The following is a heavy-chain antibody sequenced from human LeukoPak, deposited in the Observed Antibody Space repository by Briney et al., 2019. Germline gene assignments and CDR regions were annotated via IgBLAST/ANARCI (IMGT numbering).Heavy chain of an antibody. J-gene: IGHJ4*02. CDR2: IFQSGST. D-gene: IGHD1-14*01. CDR1: GYSISYGYY. CDR3: VRGINPADY. Sequence: SETLSLTCTVSGYSISYGYYWSWVRQSPGKGLEWIASIFQSGSTYYTPSLRSRVTISLDMSKNQFSLKMSSVTAADTAVYYCVRGINPADYWGQGTLVTVSS. V-gene: IGHV4-38-2*02.